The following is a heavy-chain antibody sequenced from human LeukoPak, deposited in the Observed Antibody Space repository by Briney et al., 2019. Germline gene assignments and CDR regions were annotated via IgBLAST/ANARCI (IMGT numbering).Heavy chain of an antibody. D-gene: IGHD3-22*01. CDR3: ARDYYDSSGYYRD. J-gene: IGHJ4*02. Sequence: PGGPLRLSCAASGSTFSSYWMSWVRQAPGKGLEWVANIKQDGSEKYYVDSVKGRFTISRDNAKNSLYLQMNSLRAEDTAVYYCARDYYDSSGYYRDWGQGTLVTVSS. V-gene: IGHV3-7*01. CDR2: IKQDGSEK. CDR1: GSTFSSYW.